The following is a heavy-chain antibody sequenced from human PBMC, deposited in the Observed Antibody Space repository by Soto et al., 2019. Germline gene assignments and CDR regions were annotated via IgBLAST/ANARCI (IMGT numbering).Heavy chain of an antibody. J-gene: IGHJ4*02. V-gene: IGHV3-9*01. CDR1: GFTFGEYA. Sequence: PGGSLRLSCAASGFTFGEYAMHWVRQVPGRGLEWVSGVSWTNISFGYADSVKGRFTISRDNARNSLYLQMNSLRREDTAFYYCAKDRNTAMVTGDFDYWGQGILVTVSS. CDR2: VSWTNISF. CDR3: AKDRNTAMVTGDFDY. D-gene: IGHD5-18*01.